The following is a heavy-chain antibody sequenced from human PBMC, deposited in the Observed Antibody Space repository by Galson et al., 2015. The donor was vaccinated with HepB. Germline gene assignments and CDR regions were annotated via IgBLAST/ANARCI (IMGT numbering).Heavy chain of an antibody. CDR1: GATFSKYG. CDR2: VVPMLGTT. D-gene: IGHD6-13*01. V-gene: IGHV1-69*13. J-gene: IGHJ5*02. CDR3: ARDLPLTSIAPAGTSWFDP. Sequence: SVKVSCKASGATFSKYGISWVRQAPGQGLEWMGGVVPMLGTTDYAQKFQGRVTITADESTTTVYMELTSLRSEDTAVYYCARDLPLTSIAPAGTSWFDPWGQGTLVTVSP.